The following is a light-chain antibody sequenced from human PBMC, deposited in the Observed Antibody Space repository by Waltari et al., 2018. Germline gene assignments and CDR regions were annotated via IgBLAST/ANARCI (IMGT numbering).Light chain of an antibody. J-gene: IGKJ3*01. CDR2: AAS. CDR3: QQVDNYPIFT. Sequence: DLHLTQSPSFLSASVGDRVTITCRASQAISSYLAWYQQKPGKAPNLLIYAASTLQSGVPSRCSGSGSGTEFTLTISSLQPEDFATYYCQQVDNYPIFTFGPGTKVDIK. CDR1: QAISSY. V-gene: IGKV1-9*01.